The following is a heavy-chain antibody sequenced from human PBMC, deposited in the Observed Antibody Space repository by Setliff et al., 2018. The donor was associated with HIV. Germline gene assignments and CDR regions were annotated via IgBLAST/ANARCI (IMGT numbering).Heavy chain of an antibody. V-gene: IGHV3-11*04. CDR2: ISSSGSTI. CDR3: ARTACSLAMGCYFDF. D-gene: IGHD2-8*01. Sequence: NPGGSLRLSCAASGFTFSDYYMSWIRQAPGKGLEWISYISSSGSTIYYADSVKGRFTISRDNAKNSLYLQMNGRRAEDTAVYYCARTACSLAMGCYFDFWGRGTLVTVSS. J-gene: IGHJ4*02. CDR1: GFTFSDYY.